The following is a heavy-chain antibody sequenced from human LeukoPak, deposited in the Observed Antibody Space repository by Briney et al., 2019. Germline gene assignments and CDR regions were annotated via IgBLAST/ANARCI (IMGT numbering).Heavy chain of an antibody. CDR1: GPTFSSHW. Sequence: GGSLRLSCAASGPTFSSHWMHWVRQAPGKGLVWVSRITNDGSSTTYADSVKGRFTISRDNAKNMLYLQVNSLRAEDTAVYYCVRDFRSADYWGQGTLVTVSS. CDR3: VRDFRSADY. V-gene: IGHV3-74*01. CDR2: ITNDGSST. J-gene: IGHJ4*02.